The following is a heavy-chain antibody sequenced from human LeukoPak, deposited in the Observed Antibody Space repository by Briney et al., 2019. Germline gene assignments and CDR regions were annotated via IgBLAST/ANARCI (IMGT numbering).Heavy chain of an antibody. D-gene: IGHD2-15*01. CDR3: AKNGDRGAYCTGGTCYPYFYYYMDV. V-gene: IGHV3-23*01. CDR2: ISSTGGTT. J-gene: IGHJ6*03. CDR1: GITLSSYG. Sequence: GRSLRLSCAASGITLSSYGMSWVRQAPGKGLEWVSSISSTGGTTYYADSVKGRFTISRDNSKNTLYLQMNSPRAEDTAIYYCAKNGDRGAYCTGGTCYPYFYYYMDVWGKGTTVTI.